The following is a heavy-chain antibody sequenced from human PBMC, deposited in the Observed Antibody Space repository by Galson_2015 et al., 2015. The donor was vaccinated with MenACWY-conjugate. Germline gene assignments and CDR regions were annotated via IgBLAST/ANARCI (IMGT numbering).Heavy chain of an antibody. CDR2: IYPGDSDT. CDR3: ARRVVEMAAIDDYYFDF. CDR1: GYRFTTYW. D-gene: IGHD5-24*01. Sequence: QSGAEVKKPGESLKISCKGSGYRFTTYWIGWVRQMPGKGLEWMGIIYPGDSDTRYSPSFQGQVTISADKSISTAYLQWRSLQASDTAVYYCARRVVEMAAIDDYYFDFWGQGTLVTVSS. J-gene: IGHJ4*02. V-gene: IGHV5-51*01.